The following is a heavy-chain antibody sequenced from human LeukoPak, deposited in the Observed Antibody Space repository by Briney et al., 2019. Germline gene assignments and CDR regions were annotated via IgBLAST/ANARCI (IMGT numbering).Heavy chain of an antibody. D-gene: IGHD1-26*01. CDR1: GFTFSSYS. CDR3: ARDGSDSGSYLVPLDAFDI. V-gene: IGHV3-48*01. Sequence: GGSLRLSCAASGFTFSSYSMNWVRQAPGKGLEWVSYISSSSTIYYADSAKGRFTISRDNAKNSLYLQMNSLRAEDTAVYYCARDGSDSGSYLVPLDAFDIWGQGTMVTVSS. CDR2: ISSSSTI. J-gene: IGHJ3*02.